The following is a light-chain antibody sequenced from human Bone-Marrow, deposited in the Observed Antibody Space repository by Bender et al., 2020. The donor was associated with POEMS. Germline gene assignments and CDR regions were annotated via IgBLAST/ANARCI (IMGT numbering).Light chain of an antibody. J-gene: IGLJ2*01. CDR2: EVT. CDR3: SSFATGNTSVL. CDR1: CSDVGTYNL. Sequence: QSALTQPASVSGSPGQSITISCTGTCSDVGTYNLVSWYQHHPGKVPKLLIFEVTQRPSGVSNRFSGSTSGDTASLTISGLQAEDEADYYCSSFATGNTSVLFGGGTKLTVL. V-gene: IGLV2-23*02.